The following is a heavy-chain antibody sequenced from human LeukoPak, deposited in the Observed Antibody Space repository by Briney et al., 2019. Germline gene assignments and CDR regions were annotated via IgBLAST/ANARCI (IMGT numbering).Heavy chain of an antibody. CDR3: ARSLFRFLEWSYRSYYYYYMDV. CDR2: IIPIFGTV. J-gene: IGHJ6*03. D-gene: IGHD3-3*01. V-gene: IGHV1-69*06. Sequence: SVKVSCKASGGTFSSHAISWVRQAPGQGLEWMGGIIPIFGTVNYAQKFQGRVTITADKSTSTAYMELSSLRSEDTAVYYCARSLFRFLEWSYRSYYYYYMDVWGKGTAVTVSS. CDR1: GGTFSSHA.